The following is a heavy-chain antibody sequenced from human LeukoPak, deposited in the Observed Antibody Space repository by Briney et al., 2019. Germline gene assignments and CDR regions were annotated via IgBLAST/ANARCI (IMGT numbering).Heavy chain of an antibody. CDR1: GGTFSSYA. Sequence: GASVKVSCKTSGGTFSSYAISWVRQAPGQGLEWKGRIIPVFGIANYAQKFQGRVTITADKSTSTAYMELGSLRSEDTAVYYCARVDDYADYWGQGTLVTVSS. CDR3: ARVDDYADY. D-gene: IGHD4-17*01. V-gene: IGHV1-69*04. J-gene: IGHJ4*02. CDR2: IIPVFGIA.